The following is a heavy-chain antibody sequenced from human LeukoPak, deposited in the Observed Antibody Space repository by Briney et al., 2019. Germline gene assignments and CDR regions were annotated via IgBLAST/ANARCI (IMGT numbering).Heavy chain of an antibody. J-gene: IGHJ4*02. Sequence: QPGGSLRLSCAASGFTFSSYAMSWVRQAPGKGLEWVSAISGSGGSTYYADSVKGRFTISRDNAKNSLYLQMNSLRAEDTAVYYCARLRGYSYGFDFWGQGTLVTVSS. CDR2: ISGSGGST. CDR1: GFTFSSYA. D-gene: IGHD5-18*01. CDR3: ARLRGYSYGFDF. V-gene: IGHV3-23*01.